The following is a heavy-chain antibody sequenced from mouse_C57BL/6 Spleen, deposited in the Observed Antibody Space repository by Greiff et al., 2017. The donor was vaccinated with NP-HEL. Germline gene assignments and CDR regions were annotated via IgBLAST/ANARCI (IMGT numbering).Heavy chain of an antibody. V-gene: IGHV1-53*01. D-gene: IGHD2-12*01. CDR3: AREISYCRYDAMDY. CDR2: INPRNGGT. Sequence: QVQLQQPGPELVKPGASVKLSCKASGYTFTSYWMHWVKQRPGQGLEWIGSINPRNGGTNYNEKFKSKATLTVDTSSSTAYMQLSSLTSEDSAVYYCAREISYCRYDAMDYWGQGTTLTVSS. J-gene: IGHJ4*01. CDR1: GYTFTSYW.